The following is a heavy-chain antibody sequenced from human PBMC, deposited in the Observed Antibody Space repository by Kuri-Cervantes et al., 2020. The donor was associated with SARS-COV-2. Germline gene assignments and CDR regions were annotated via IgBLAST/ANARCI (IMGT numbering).Heavy chain of an antibody. CDR3: AREAYYDFWRAYAFDI. D-gene: IGHD3-3*01. CDR1: GGSISSSSYY. V-gene: IGHV4-61*01. CDR2: IYYSGST. J-gene: IGHJ3*02. Sequence: SETLSLTCTVSGGSISSSSYYWGWIRQPPGKGLEWIGYIYYSGSTNYNPSLKSRVTISVDTSKNQFSLKLSSVTAADTAVYYCAREAYYDFWRAYAFDIWGQGTMVTVSS.